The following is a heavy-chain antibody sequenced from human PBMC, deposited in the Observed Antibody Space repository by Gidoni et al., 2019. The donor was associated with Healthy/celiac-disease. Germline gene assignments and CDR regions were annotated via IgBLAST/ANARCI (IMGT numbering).Heavy chain of an antibody. D-gene: IGHD3-16*01. CDR2: ISSSSSTI. J-gene: IGHJ6*03. CDR3: ARGGESGIYYYYYMDV. CDR1: GFTFSSYS. Sequence: EVQLVESGGGLVQPGGSLRLSCAASGFTFSSYSMNWVRQAPGKGLEWVSYISSSSSTIYYADAVKGRFTISRDNAKNSLYLQMNSLRAEDTAVYYCARGGESGIYYYYYMDVWGKGTTVTVSS. V-gene: IGHV3-48*01.